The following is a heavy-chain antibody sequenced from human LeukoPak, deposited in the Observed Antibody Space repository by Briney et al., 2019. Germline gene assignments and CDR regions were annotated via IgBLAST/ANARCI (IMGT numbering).Heavy chain of an antibody. CDR3: ARDRGRWFGDHKGNWFDP. J-gene: IGHJ5*02. CDR2: IYTSGST. D-gene: IGHD3-10*01. CDR1: GGSFSGYY. Sequence: PSETLSLTCAVYGGSFSGYYWSWIRQPAGKGLEWIGRIYTSGSTNYNPSLKSQVTISVDTSKNQFSLKLSSVTAADTAVYYCARDRGRWFGDHKGNWFDPWGQGTLVTVSS. V-gene: IGHV4-4*07.